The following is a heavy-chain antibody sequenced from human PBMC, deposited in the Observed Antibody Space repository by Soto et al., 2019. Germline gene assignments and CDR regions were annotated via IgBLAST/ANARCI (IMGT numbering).Heavy chain of an antibody. D-gene: IGHD1-1*01. Sequence: GGSLRLSCTVFGLTVSGKKYLAWVRQAPGKGLEWVSALYDVDGTYYADSVKGRFTTSGDSSTTSVYLQMNSLRPDDTAVYFCATWHQREHAYDIWGQGTAVTVSS. V-gene: IGHV3-53*01. CDR2: LYDVDGT. CDR1: GLTVSGKKY. J-gene: IGHJ3*02. CDR3: ATWHQREHAYDI.